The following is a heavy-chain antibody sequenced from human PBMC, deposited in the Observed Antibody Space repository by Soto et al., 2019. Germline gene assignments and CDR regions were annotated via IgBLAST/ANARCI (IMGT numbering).Heavy chain of an antibody. Sequence: QVQLVQSGAEVKKPGSSVKVCCKASGGTFSSYAITWVRQAPGQGLEWMGGIIPIFGTANYAQKFQGRVTITADESTSTAYMELSSLRSEDTAVYYCATEGDGIGSYYYGMDVWGQGTTVTVSS. CDR2: IIPIFGTA. CDR1: GGTFSSYA. J-gene: IGHJ6*02. V-gene: IGHV1-69*12. D-gene: IGHD3-22*01. CDR3: ATEGDGIGSYYYGMDV.